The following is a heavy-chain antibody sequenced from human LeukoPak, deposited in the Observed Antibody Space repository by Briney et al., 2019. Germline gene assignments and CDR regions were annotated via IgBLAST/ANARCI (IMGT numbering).Heavy chain of an antibody. Sequence: SVKVSCKASGGTFSRYAISWVRQAPGQGLEWLGEIIPIFGTTNYAQSQGRVTITADESTSTAYMELSSLRSEDTAVYYCAWGVISLYFDYWGQGTLVTVSS. CDR1: GGTFSRYA. V-gene: IGHV1-69*13. CDR3: AWGVISLYFDY. CDR2: IIPIFGTT. J-gene: IGHJ4*02. D-gene: IGHD3-10*01.